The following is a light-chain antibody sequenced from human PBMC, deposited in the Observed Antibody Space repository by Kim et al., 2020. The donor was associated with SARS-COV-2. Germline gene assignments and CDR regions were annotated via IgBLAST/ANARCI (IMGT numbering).Light chain of an antibody. CDR2: SND. CDR3: AAWDDSLNGWV. V-gene: IGLV1-44*01. CDR1: TSNIGSNP. J-gene: IGLJ3*02. Sequence: GQSVTIPCSGSTSNIGSNPVSWYQQLPGTAPQLLIYSNDRRPAGVPDRFSGSESGTSASLAISGLQSEDEADYYCAAWDDSLNGWVFGGGTQLTVL.